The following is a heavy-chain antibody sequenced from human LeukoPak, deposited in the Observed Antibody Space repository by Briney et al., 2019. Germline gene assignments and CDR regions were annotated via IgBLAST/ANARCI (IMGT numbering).Heavy chain of an antibody. CDR1: GFTFSSYG. Sequence: GGSLRLSCAASGFTFSSYGMSWVRQAPGKGLECVSYISGSSSTIYYADSVKGRFTISRDNAKNSLYLQMNSLRAEDTAVYYCARGYASGSYFGWGQGTLVTVSS. CDR2: ISGSSSTI. D-gene: IGHD3-10*01. V-gene: IGHV3-48*01. CDR3: ARGYASGSYFG. J-gene: IGHJ4*02.